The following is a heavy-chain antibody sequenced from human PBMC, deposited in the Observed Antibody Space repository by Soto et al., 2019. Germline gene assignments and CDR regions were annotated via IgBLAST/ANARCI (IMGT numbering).Heavy chain of an antibody. D-gene: IGHD5-18*01. CDR1: GFTVSSNH. CDR2: IYHGGNT. V-gene: IGHV3-53*01. J-gene: IGHJ4*02. Sequence: VQVVESGGGLIQPGGSLRLSCAASGFTVSSNHMTWIRQAPGRGPEWVSTIYHGGNTYYADSVKGRFAISRDNSNNILYLQMNSLRAEDTAVYYCATGVDTAKDGYWGQGTLVTVSS. CDR3: ATGVDTAKDGY.